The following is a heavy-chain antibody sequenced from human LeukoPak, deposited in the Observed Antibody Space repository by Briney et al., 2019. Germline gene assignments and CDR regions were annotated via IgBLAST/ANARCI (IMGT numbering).Heavy chain of an antibody. D-gene: IGHD2-21*02. J-gene: IGHJ5*02. V-gene: IGHV3-7*01. CDR3: ARDSDFNWFDP. Sequence: GGSLRLSCAASGFTFSNYWMSWVRQAPGKGLEWVANIKEDGSEKYYVDSVKGRFTISRDNAKNSLYLQMNSLRVEDTAVYYCARDSDFNWFDPWGQGTLVTVSS. CDR2: IKEDGSEK. CDR1: GFTFSNYW.